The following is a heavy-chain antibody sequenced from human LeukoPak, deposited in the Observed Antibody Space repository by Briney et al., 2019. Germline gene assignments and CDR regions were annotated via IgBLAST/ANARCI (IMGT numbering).Heavy chain of an antibody. Sequence: GESLKISCKGSGYSFTSYWIGWVRHVPGKGLEWMGIIYPGDSDTRYSPSFQGQVTIPADQSISTAYLQWSSLKASDTAMYYCARLVPAANPWFDPWGQGTLVTVSS. CDR1: GYSFTSYW. D-gene: IGHD2-2*01. J-gene: IGHJ5*02. V-gene: IGHV5-51*01. CDR2: IYPGDSDT. CDR3: ARLVPAANPWFDP.